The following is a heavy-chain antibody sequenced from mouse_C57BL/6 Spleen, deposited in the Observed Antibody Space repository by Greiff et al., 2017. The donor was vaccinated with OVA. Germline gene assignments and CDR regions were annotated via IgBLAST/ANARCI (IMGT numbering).Heavy chain of an antibody. V-gene: IGHV1-81*01. D-gene: IGHD1-1*01. J-gene: IGHJ3*01. CDR1: GYTFTSYG. CDR3: AREEYYGSSYEAD. CDR2: IYPRSGNT. Sequence: VKLMESGAELARPGASVKLSCTASGYTFTSYGISWVKQRTGQGLEWIGEIYPRSGNTYYNEKFKGKATLTADKSSSTAYRELRSLTSEDSAVYFCAREEYYGSSYEADWGKGTLVTVSA.